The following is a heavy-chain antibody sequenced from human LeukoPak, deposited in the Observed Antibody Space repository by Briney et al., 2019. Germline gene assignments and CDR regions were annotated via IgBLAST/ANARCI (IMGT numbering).Heavy chain of an antibody. V-gene: IGHV1-18*01. CDR1: GYTFTSYG. Sequence: ASVKVSCKASGYTFTSYGISWVRQAPGRGLAWMGWISAYNDNTNYAQKLQGRVTMTTDTSTSTAYMELRSLRSDDTAVYYCARDGHSSTWYGGPFGFWGQGTLVTVSS. CDR2: ISAYNDNT. CDR3: ARDGHSSTWYGGPFGF. J-gene: IGHJ4*02. D-gene: IGHD6-13*01.